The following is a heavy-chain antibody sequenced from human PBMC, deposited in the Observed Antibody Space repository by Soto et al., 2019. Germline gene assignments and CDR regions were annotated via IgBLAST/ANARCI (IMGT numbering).Heavy chain of an antibody. V-gene: IGHV3-30-3*01. CDR2: ILYDGNNK. CDR1: GFIFSSYS. D-gene: IGHD6-19*01. Sequence: QVQLVESGGGVVQPGRSLRLSCAASGFIFSSYSMHWVRQAPGKGLEWVAVILYDGNNKYYADSVKGRFTISIDNSKNTLYLQMNSLRAEDTAVYYCARDGNRSPTLGRVSAVATLVDSYFDLWGRGTLVTVSS. J-gene: IGHJ2*01. CDR3: ARDGNRSPTLGRVSAVATLVDSYFDL.